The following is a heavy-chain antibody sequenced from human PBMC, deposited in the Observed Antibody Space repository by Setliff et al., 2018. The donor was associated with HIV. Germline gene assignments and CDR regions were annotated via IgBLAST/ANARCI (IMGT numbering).Heavy chain of an antibody. CDR2: IYFGGSV. CDR1: GASVATSDHY. CDR3: ARGVVDYDFWSGSGDYYYMDV. D-gene: IGHD3-3*01. Sequence: PSETLSLTCAISGASVATSDHYWVWIRQPPGKGLEWIGSIYFGGSVFYEPSLKSRVATSVDTSKNQFSLKLTSMTAADSAVYYCARGVVDYDFWSGSGDYYYMDVWGKGTTVTVSS. J-gene: IGHJ6*03. V-gene: IGHV4-39*01.